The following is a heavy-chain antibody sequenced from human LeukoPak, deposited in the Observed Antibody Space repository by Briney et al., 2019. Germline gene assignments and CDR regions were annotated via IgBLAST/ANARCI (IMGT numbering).Heavy chain of an antibody. D-gene: IGHD6-13*01. CDR1: GGSISSGSYY. CDR2: IYYSGST. J-gene: IGHJ3*02. Sequence: PSQTLSLTCTVSGGSISSGSYYWSWIRQPPGKGLEWIGYIYYSGSTNYNPSLKSRVTISVDTSKNQFSLKLSSVTAADTAVYYCARGLARIAAARHDAFDIWGQGTMVTVSS. V-gene: IGHV4-61*01. CDR3: ARGLARIAAARHDAFDI.